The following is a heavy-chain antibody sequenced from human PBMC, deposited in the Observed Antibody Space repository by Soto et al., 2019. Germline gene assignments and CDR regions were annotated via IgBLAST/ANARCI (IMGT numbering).Heavy chain of an antibody. Sequence: SGPTLVYPRETLTLTCTVSGFSLSNGKVSVSWIRQPPGKALEWLAHIFSNDEKSYRKSLKSRLTISEDTSKSQVVLTMTNVDPVDTATYYFARILFGRSVAGGYFYMDVWGKGTTVTVSS. CDR3: ARILFGRSVAGGYFYMDV. D-gene: IGHD6-19*01. J-gene: IGHJ6*03. CDR2: IFSNDEK. CDR1: GFSLSNGKVS. V-gene: IGHV2-26*01.